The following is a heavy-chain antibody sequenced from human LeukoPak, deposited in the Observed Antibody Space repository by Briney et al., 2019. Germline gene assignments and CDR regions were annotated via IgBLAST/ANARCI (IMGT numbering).Heavy chain of an antibody. Sequence: ASVKVSCKASGYTFTSNYIHWVRQAPGQGLEWMGMIYPRDGSASYAQKFQGRVTVTRDTSTSTAYMELRSLRSDDTAVYYCARVYYDFWGGYYVFDYWGQGTLVTVSS. CDR1: GYTFTSNY. CDR2: IYPRDGSA. CDR3: ARVYYDFWGGYYVFDY. D-gene: IGHD3-3*01. V-gene: IGHV1-46*01. J-gene: IGHJ4*02.